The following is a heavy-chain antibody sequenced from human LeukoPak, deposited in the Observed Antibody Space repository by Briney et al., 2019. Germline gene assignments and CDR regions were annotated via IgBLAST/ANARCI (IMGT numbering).Heavy chain of an antibody. D-gene: IGHD3-22*01. V-gene: IGHV3-21*01. J-gene: IGHJ1*01. CDR2: ISSSSSYI. CDR3: ARAHDRYDSSGYPY. CDR1: GFTFSSYS. Sequence: GGSLRLSCAASGFTFSSYSMNWVRQAPGKGLEWVSSISSSSSYIYYADSVKGRFTISRDNAKNSLYLQMNSLRAEDTAVYYCARAHDRYDSSGYPYWGQGPLVTVSS.